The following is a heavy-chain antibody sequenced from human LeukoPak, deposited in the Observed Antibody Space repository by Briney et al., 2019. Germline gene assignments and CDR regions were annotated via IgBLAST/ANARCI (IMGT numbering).Heavy chain of an antibody. Sequence: GGSLRLSCAASGFTFSSYWMSWVRQAPGKGLEWVANIKQDGGEEYYVDSVKGRFTISRDNAKNSLYLQMNSLRAEDTAVYYCAELGVTMIGGVWGKGTTVTISS. V-gene: IGHV3-7*01. CDR2: IKQDGGEE. CDR1: GFTFSSYW. D-gene: IGHD3-10*02. J-gene: IGHJ6*04. CDR3: AELGVTMIGGV.